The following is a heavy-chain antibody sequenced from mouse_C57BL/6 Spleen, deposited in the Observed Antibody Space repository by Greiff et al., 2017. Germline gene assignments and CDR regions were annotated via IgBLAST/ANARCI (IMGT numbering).Heavy chain of an antibody. J-gene: IGHJ2*01. Sequence: VQLKESGPGLVKPSQSLSLTCSVTGYSITSGYYWNWIRQFPGNKLEWMGYITYDGSNNYNPSLKNRISITRDTSKNQVFLKLNSVTTEDTATYYCARGVGSYNFDYWGQGTTLTVSS. V-gene: IGHV3-6*01. CDR1: GYSITSGYY. CDR3: ARGVGSYNFDY. D-gene: IGHD1-1*02. CDR2: ITYDGSN.